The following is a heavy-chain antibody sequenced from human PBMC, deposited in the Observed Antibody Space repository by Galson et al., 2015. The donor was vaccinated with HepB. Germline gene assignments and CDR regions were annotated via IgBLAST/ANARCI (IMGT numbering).Heavy chain of an antibody. Sequence: SVKVSCKASGGTLSSYAISWVRQAPGQGLKWMGGIIPIFGTANYAQKFQGRVTITADESTSTAYMELSSLRSEDTAVYYCAREASSGYYRDAFDIWGQGTMVTVSS. J-gene: IGHJ3*02. CDR3: AREASSGYYRDAFDI. CDR1: GGTLSSYA. D-gene: IGHD3-22*01. V-gene: IGHV1-69*13. CDR2: IIPIFGTA.